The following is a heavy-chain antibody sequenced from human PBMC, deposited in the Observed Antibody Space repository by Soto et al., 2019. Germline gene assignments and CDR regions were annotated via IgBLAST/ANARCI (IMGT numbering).Heavy chain of an antibody. Sequence: SETLSLTCTVSGGSTSSYYWSWIRQPPGKGLEWIGYIYYSGSTNYNPSLKSRVTISVDTSKNQFSLKLSSVTAADTAVYYCARDLSVASPVGMDVWGQGTTVTV. V-gene: IGHV4-59*01. CDR2: IYYSGST. CDR3: ARDLSVASPVGMDV. CDR1: GGSTSSYY. J-gene: IGHJ6*02. D-gene: IGHD2-15*01.